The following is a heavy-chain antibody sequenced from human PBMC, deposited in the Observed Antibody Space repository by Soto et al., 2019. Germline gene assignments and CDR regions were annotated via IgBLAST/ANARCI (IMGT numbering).Heavy chain of an antibody. CDR2: INPCNGNT. CDR3: ARVGVGLAAPRVWPY. D-gene: IGHD6-13*01. Sequence: ASVKVSCKASGYTLTSYGISWVRQAPGQGLEWMAWINPCNGNTKYAEKFLGRVTVTTDTSTATAYMEVRSLTSDDTAVFYCARVGVGLAAPRVWPYWGQGTPVTVSS. CDR1: GYTLTSYG. V-gene: IGHV1-18*01. J-gene: IGHJ4*02.